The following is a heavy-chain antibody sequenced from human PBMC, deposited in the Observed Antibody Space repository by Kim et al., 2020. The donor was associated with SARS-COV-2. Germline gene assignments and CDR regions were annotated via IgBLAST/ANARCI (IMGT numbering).Heavy chain of an antibody. V-gene: IGHV3-64D*09. J-gene: IGHJ4*02. D-gene: IGHD6-13*01. Sequence: GGSLRLSCSASGFTFSSYAMHWVRQAPGKGLEYVSAISSNGGSTYYADSVKGRFTISRDNSKNTLYLQMSSLRAEDTAVYYCVKGSVSYSSRTTFDYWGQGTLVTVSS. CDR3: VKGSVSYSSRTTFDY. CDR2: ISSNGGST. CDR1: GFTFSSYA.